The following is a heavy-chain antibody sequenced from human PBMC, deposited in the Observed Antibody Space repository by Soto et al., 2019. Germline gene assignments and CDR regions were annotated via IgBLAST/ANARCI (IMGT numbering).Heavy chain of an antibody. CDR3: ARGPPGAIRVYYYYGMDV. V-gene: IGHV1-3*01. D-gene: IGHD2-2*02. CDR2: INAGNGNT. J-gene: IGHJ6*02. CDR1: GYTFTSYA. Sequence: QVQLVQSGAEVKKPGASVKVSCKASGYTFTSYAMHWVRQAPGQRLEWMGWINAGNGNTKYSQKFQGRVTITRDTSASTAYMELSSLRSEDTAVYYCARGPPGAIRVYYYYGMDVWGQGTTVTVSS.